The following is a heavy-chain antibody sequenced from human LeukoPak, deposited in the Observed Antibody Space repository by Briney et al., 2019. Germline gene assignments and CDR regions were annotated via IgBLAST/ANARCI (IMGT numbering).Heavy chain of an antibody. J-gene: IGHJ6*02. CDR2: IYYSGST. D-gene: IGHD4-17*01. CDR3: GRVGVMGGGFLWDAHGDPPPLYYYYGMDV. V-gene: IGHV4-59*01. CDR1: GGSISSYY. Sequence: SETLSLTCTVSGGSISSYYWSWIRQPPGKGLEWIGYIYYSGSTNYNPSLKSRVTISVDTSKNQFSLKLSSVTAADTAVYYCGRVGVMGGGFLWDAHGDPPPLYYYYGMDVWGQGTTVTVSS.